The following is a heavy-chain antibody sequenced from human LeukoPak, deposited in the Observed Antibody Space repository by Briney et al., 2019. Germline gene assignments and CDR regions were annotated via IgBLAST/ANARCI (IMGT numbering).Heavy chain of an antibody. J-gene: IGHJ1*01. V-gene: IGHV1-18*01. Sequence: ASVKVSCKASGGTFSSYAISWVRQAPGQGLEWMGWISAYNGNTNYAQKLQGRVTMTTDTSTSTAYMELRSLRSDDTAVYYCARVLGYCSSTSCWKYFQHWGQGTLVTVSS. CDR1: GGTFSSYA. CDR3: ARVLGYCSSTSCWKYFQH. CDR2: ISAYNGNT. D-gene: IGHD2-2*01.